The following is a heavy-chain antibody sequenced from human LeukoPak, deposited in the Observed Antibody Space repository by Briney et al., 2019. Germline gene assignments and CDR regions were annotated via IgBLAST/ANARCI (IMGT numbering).Heavy chain of an antibody. CDR3: ARDSDYYAFTY. Sequence: PGGSLRLSCVASGFTVSSNYMSWVRQAPGKGLEWVSVIYSGGSTYYADSVKGRFTISRDNSKNTVYLQMNSLRAEGTAIYYCARDSDYYAFTYWGQGTLVTVSS. V-gene: IGHV3-53*01. CDR1: GFTVSSNY. J-gene: IGHJ4*02. CDR2: IYSGGST. D-gene: IGHD1-26*01.